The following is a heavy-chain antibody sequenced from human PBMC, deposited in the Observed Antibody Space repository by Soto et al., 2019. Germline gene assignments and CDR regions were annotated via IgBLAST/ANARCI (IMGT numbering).Heavy chain of an antibody. CDR2: ISYDGSNK. J-gene: IGHJ4*02. CDR1: GFPFSSYG. CDR3: VAVGREAREDFDY. V-gene: IGHV3-30*03. Sequence: ESGGGVVPPGRSLRLSCAASGFPFSSYGMHWVRQAPGKGLEWVAVISYDGSNKYYADSVKGRFTISRDNSKNTLYLQMNSLRSEDTAVDYCVAVGREAREDFDYWGQGTLVTVSS. D-gene: IGHD6-6*01.